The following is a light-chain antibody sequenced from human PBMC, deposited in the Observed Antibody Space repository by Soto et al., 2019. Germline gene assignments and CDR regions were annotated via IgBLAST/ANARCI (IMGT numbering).Light chain of an antibody. J-gene: IGKJ2*01. Sequence: EIVMTQSPATLSVSPGERAALSCRASQRVSSNFAWYQQKPGQAPRLLIYGASTRATGIPDRFSGSESGTEFTLTISSLQSEDFAVYYCQQYNNWPYTFGQGTKLEIK. CDR1: QRVSSN. V-gene: IGKV3-15*01. CDR3: QQYNNWPYT. CDR2: GAS.